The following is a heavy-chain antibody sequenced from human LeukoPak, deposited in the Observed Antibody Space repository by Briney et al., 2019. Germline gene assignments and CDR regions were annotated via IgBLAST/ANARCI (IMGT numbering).Heavy chain of an antibody. Sequence: ASVKVSCKASGYTFTGYYMHWVRQAPGQGLEWMGWINPKSGDTRYGQKFQGRVTMTRDTSITTADMELSSLTSDDTAVYFCARGGSSGSGSSVRGDYWGQGTLVTVST. V-gene: IGHV1-2*02. CDR2: INPKSGDT. J-gene: IGHJ4*02. D-gene: IGHD3-10*01. CDR3: ARGGSSGSGSSVRGDY. CDR1: GYTFTGYY.